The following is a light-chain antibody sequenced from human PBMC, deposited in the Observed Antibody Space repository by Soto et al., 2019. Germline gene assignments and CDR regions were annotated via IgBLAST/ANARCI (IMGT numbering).Light chain of an antibody. V-gene: IGKV1-39*01. J-gene: IGKJ1*01. CDR2: DAS. CDR1: QTIGTY. Sequence: IGVTHSQSSLAASLGDRVTITCRASQTIGTYVNWYRQKSGAAPELLIYDASTLQSGVPSRFRGGASGTDFTLTISSLQLDDFATYYCQQSSNTPLTFGQGTKVDI. CDR3: QQSSNTPLT.